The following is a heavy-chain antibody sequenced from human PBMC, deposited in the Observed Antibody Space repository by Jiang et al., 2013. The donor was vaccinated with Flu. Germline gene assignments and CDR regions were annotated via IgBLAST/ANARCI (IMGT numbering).Heavy chain of an antibody. CDR2: IHPDDSDT. V-gene: IGHV5-51*01. D-gene: IGHD5-18*01. CDR3: ATLGFSYGLFYGLDV. J-gene: IGHJ6*02. Sequence: GYRFTTYYIGLGAPDARERPGVDGIIHPDDSDTKYSPSFQGQVTISADKSISTAYLQWSSLKASDTAIYYCATLGFSYGLFYGLDVWGQGTTVTVSS. CDR1: GYRFTTYY.